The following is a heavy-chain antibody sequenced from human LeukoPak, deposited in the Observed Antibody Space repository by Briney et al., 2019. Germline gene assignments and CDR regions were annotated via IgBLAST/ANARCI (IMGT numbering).Heavy chain of an antibody. CDR3: ARGDYGDSDY. CDR2: NYYSGSA. CDR1: GGPISSFH. Sequence: SETLSLTCTVSGGPISSFHWSWIRQSPGKGLEWIGYNYYSGSANYNPSLKSRVTISVDASKNQFSLKLSSVTAADTAVYYCARGDYGDSDYWGQGILVTVSS. D-gene: IGHD4-17*01. V-gene: IGHV4-59*01. J-gene: IGHJ4*02.